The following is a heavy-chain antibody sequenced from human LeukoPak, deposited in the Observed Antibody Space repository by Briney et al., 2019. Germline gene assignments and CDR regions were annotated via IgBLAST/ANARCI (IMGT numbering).Heavy chain of an antibody. CDR3: ASYGSGWFA. CDR1: GFTFSDYW. CDR2: IYNDGSTT. Sequence: GGSLRLSCVASGFTFSDYWIHWVRQAPGKGMVWVSRIYNDGSTTNYADSVRGRFTVSRDNAKNTVYLQMNSLRAEDTAVYYCASYGSGWFAWGQGTLVTVSS. V-gene: IGHV3-74*01. J-gene: IGHJ5*02. D-gene: IGHD6-19*01.